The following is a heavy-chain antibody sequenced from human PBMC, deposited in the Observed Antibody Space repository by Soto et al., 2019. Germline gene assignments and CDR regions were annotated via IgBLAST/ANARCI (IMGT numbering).Heavy chain of an antibody. CDR1: GFDFSLFA. CDR3: ATYFPRVDIPPTYYLAP. J-gene: IGHJ5*02. V-gene: IGHV3-23*01. CDR2: ISSGSRST. Sequence: EVQLLQSGGGVVQPGGSLRLSCAASGFDFSLFAMSWVRQAPGTGLEWVSAISSGSRSTFYADSVKGRFTISRDNSNNTVYLQMANLRVEHTAGYYCATYFPRVDIPPTYYLAPWGQGRLVTVSS. D-gene: IGHD3-22*01.